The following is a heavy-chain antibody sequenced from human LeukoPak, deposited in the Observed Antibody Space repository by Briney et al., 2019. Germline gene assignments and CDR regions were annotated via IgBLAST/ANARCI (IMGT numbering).Heavy chain of an antibody. Sequence: GGSLSLSCAASGLTVSSEYMSWVRQAPGKGLEWISFISGSSSNKYYADSVTGRFTISRDNAKNSLYLQMNSLRAEDTAVYYCARERGGEGQLYYYYMDVWGKGTTVTVSS. J-gene: IGHJ6*03. CDR2: ISGSSSNK. V-gene: IGHV3-48*01. D-gene: IGHD2-21*01. CDR1: GLTVSSEY. CDR3: ARERGGEGQLYYYYMDV.